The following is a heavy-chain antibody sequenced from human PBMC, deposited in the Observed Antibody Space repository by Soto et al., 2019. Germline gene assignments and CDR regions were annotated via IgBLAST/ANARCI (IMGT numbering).Heavy chain of an antibody. CDR1: GFTFSSYG. J-gene: IGHJ4*02. Sequence: QVQLVESGGGVVQPGRSLRLSCAASGFTFSSYGMHWVRQAPGKGLEWVAVISYDGSNKYYADSVKGRFTISRDNSKNTLYLQMNSRRAEDTAVYYCANAHSGYDWYVDYWGQGTLVTVSS. V-gene: IGHV3-30*18. CDR2: ISYDGSNK. CDR3: ANAHSGYDWYVDY. D-gene: IGHD5-12*01.